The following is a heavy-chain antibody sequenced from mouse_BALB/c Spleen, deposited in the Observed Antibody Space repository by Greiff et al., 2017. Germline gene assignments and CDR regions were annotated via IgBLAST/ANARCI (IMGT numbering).Heavy chain of an antibody. CDR3: ARQDYYGSGDAMDY. CDR1: GFTFSSYT. J-gene: IGHJ4*01. D-gene: IGHD1-1*01. V-gene: IGHV5-12-2*01. CDR2: ISNGGGST. Sequence: EVKLMESGGGLVQPGGSLKLSCAASGFTFSSYTMSWVRQTPEKRLEWVAYISNGGGSTYYPDTVKGRFTISRDNAKNTLYLQMSSLKSEDTAMYYCARQDYYGSGDAMDYWGQGTSVTVSS.